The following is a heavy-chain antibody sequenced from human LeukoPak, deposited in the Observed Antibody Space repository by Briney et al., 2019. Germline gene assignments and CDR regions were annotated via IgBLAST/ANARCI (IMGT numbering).Heavy chain of an antibody. D-gene: IGHD4-23*01. CDR3: AREVTPYY. V-gene: IGHV3-7*01. Sequence: PGGSLRLSCAASGFTFNNYWMTWVRQAPGKGLEWVANIKQDGSEKYYVDSVKGRFTISRDNAKNSLFLQMNSLRAEDTAVYYCAREVTPYYWGQGTLVTVSS. CDR2: IKQDGSEK. CDR1: GFTFNNYW. J-gene: IGHJ4*02.